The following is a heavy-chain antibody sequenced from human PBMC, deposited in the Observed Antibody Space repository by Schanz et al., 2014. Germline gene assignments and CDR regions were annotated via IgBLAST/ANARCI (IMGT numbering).Heavy chain of an antibody. J-gene: IGHJ5*01. CDR3: SKDKQGSRSDDS. Sequence: EVQLVESGGGLVKPGGSLRLSCSASGFTFSTYAMSWARQTPGKGLEWVSSITTGGNTYYRDSVKGRFIVSRDNSKNTLYLEMNRLRVDDTAVYYCSKDKQGSRSDDSWGQGTLXTVSS. V-gene: IGHV3-23*04. D-gene: IGHD2-15*01. CDR2: ITTGGNT. CDR1: GFTFSTYA.